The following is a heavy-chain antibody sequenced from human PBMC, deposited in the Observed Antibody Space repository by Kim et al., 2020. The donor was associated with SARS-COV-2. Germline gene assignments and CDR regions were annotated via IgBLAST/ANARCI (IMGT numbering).Heavy chain of an antibody. CDR3: ARGVAAAGTSITWWFDP. CDR1: GFTFSSYG. V-gene: IGHV3-33*01. Sequence: GGSLRLSCAASGFTFSSYGMHWVRQAPGKGLEWVAVIWYDGSNKYYADSVKGRFTISRDNSKNTLYLQMNSLRAEDTAVYYCARGVAAAGTSITWWFDPWGQGTLVTVSS. D-gene: IGHD6-13*01. CDR2: IWYDGSNK. J-gene: IGHJ5*02.